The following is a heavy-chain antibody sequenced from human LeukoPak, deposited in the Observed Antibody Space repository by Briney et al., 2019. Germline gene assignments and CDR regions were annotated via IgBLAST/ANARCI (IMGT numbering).Heavy chain of an antibody. CDR1: GFTFSYVW. V-gene: IGHV3-15*04. CDR3: SEELDY. D-gene: IGHD1-26*01. Sequence: GESLRLSCAASGFTFSYVWMSWVRQAPGKGLEWVGRIASTAHEGTTDYAATVKGRFTISRDNSKDTVYLQMNSLQTAVAAVYYCSEELDYWGQGTLVTVSS. J-gene: IGHJ4*02. CDR2: IASTAHEGTT.